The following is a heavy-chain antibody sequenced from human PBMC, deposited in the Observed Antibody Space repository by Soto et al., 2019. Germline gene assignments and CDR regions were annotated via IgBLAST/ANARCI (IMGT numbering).Heavy chain of an antibody. CDR2: IDWDDDK. Sequence: SGPTLVNPTQTLTLTCTFSGFSLSTSGMCVSWIRQPPGKALEWLALIDWDDDKYYSTSLKTRLTISKDTSKNQVVLTMTNMDPVDTATYYCARTRHYYDSSGYCLDAFDIWGQGTMVTVSS. J-gene: IGHJ3*02. D-gene: IGHD3-22*01. CDR1: GFSLSTSGMC. CDR3: ARTRHYYDSSGYCLDAFDI. V-gene: IGHV2-70*01.